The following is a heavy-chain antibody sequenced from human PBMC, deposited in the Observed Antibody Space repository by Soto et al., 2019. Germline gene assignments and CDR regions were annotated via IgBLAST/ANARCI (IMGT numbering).Heavy chain of an antibody. Sequence: QVQLVQSGAEVKKPGASVKVSCKASGYTFTSYAMHWVRQAPGQRLEWMGWINAGNGNTKYSQKFQGRVTITRDTSASTAYMELSSLRSEDTAVYYCAREAVVRGVISWFDPWGQGTLVTVSS. CDR3: AREAVVRGVISWFDP. J-gene: IGHJ5*02. D-gene: IGHD3-10*01. CDR1: GYTFTSYA. V-gene: IGHV1-3*01. CDR2: INAGNGNT.